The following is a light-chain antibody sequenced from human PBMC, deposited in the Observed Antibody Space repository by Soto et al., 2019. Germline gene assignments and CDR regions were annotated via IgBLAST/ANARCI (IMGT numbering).Light chain of an antibody. CDR2: EGS. J-gene: IGLJ2*01. V-gene: IGLV2-23*03. CDR1: SSDVGSYNL. CDR3: CSYAGSSTFVV. Sequence: QSVLTQPASVSGSPVQSITISCTGTSSDVGSYNLVSWYQQHPGKAPKLMIYEGSKRPSGVSNRFSGSKSGNTASLTISGLQAEDEADYYCCSYAGSSTFVVFGGGTQLTVL.